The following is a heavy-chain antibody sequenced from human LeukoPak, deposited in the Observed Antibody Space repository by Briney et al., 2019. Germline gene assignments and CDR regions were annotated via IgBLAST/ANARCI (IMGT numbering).Heavy chain of an antibody. CDR2: IIPIFGTA. CDR3: ARGRIVATIGHYYYYMDV. D-gene: IGHD5-12*01. Sequence: SVKVSCKASGYTFTSYAISWVRQAPGQGLEWMGGIIPIFGTANYAQKFQGRVTITADKSTSTAYMELSSLRSEDTAVYYCARGRIVATIGHYYYYMDVWGKGTTVTVSS. CDR1: GYTFTSYA. V-gene: IGHV1-69*06. J-gene: IGHJ6*03.